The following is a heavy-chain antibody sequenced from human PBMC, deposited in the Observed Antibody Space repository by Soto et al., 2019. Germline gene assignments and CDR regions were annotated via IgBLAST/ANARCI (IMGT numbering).Heavy chain of an antibody. V-gene: IGHV1-69*13. CDR2: IIPIFGTA. J-gene: IGHJ4*02. CDR1: GGTFSSYA. Sequence: SVKVSCKASGGTFSSYAISWVRQAPGQGLEWMGGIIPIFGTANYAQKFQGRVTITADESTSTAYMELSSLRSEDTAVYYCAGLLCSGGSCYSAAIDYWGQGTLVTVSS. CDR3: AGLLCSGGSCYSAAIDY. D-gene: IGHD2-15*01.